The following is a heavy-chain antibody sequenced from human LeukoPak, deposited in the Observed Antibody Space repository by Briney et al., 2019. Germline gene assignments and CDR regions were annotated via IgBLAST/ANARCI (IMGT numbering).Heavy chain of an antibody. V-gene: IGHV1-18*01. Sequence: WASVKVSCKASGYTFTSYGISWVRQAPGQGLEWMGWVSAYNGNTNYAQKLQGRVTMTTDTSTSTAYMELRSLRSDDTAVYYCARDLHTIVVVPAAIQVNDYYYYGMDVWGQGTTVTVSS. CDR3: ARDLHTIVVVPAAIQVNDYYYYGMDV. J-gene: IGHJ6*02. CDR2: VSAYNGNT. D-gene: IGHD2-2*01. CDR1: GYTFTSYG.